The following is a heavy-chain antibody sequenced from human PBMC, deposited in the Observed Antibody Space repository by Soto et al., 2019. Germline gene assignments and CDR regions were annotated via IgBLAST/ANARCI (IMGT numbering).Heavy chain of an antibody. CDR3: ARVGSRDAYNYVLDQ. CDR1: GSIFSSFP. D-gene: IGHD5-18*01. V-gene: IGHV1-69*06. J-gene: IGHJ1*01. Sequence: QVQAVQSGADVKKPGSSVKISCTASGSIFSSFPTSWVRQVPGQGLEWMGGVISASGSVTYAPKFQGRVTMTAVNSAGIGYMELTSLTSEDTALYYCARVGSRDAYNYVLDQWGPGTMVTVSS. CDR2: VISASGSV.